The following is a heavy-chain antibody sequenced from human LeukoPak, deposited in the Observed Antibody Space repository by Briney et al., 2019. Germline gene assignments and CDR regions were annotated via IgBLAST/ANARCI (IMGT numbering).Heavy chain of an antibody. D-gene: IGHD1-20*01. CDR2: IYTSGST. CDR1: GGSISSGSYY. Sequence: SQTLSLTCTVSGGSISSGSYYWSWIRQPAGKGLEWIGRIYTSGSTNYNPSLKSRVTISVDTSKNQFSLKLSSVTAADTAVYYCARGPTITRYNWASDYWGQGTLVTVSS. V-gene: IGHV4-61*02. J-gene: IGHJ4*02. CDR3: ARGPTITRYNWASDY.